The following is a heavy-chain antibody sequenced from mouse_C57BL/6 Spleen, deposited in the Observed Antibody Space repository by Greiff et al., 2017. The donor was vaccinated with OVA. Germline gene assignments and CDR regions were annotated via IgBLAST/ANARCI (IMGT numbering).Heavy chain of an antibody. Sequence: QVQLQQSGAELMKPGASVKLSCKATGYTFTGYWIEWVKQRPGHGLEWIGEILPGSGSTNYTEKFKGKATFTADTSSKTAYMQLSSLTTEDSAIYYFARGATAPATLYFAYWGPGTLVTVSA. J-gene: IGHJ3*01. CDR1: GYTFTGYW. CDR2: ILPGSGST. CDR3: ARGATAPATLYFAY. D-gene: IGHD3-2*01. V-gene: IGHV1-9*01.